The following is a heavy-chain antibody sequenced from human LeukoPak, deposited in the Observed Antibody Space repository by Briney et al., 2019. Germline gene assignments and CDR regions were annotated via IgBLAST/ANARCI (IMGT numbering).Heavy chain of an antibody. CDR2: IYYSGST. CDR3: ARERLYHRVGYFDY. D-gene: IGHD3-3*01. V-gene: IGHV4-31*03. J-gene: IGHJ4*02. Sequence: SETLSLTCTVSGGSISSGGYYWSWIRQHPGKGLEWIGYIYYSGSTYYNPSLESRVTISVDTSKNQFSLKLSSVTAADTAVYYCARERLYHRVGYFDYWGQGTLVTVSS. CDR1: GGSISSGGYY.